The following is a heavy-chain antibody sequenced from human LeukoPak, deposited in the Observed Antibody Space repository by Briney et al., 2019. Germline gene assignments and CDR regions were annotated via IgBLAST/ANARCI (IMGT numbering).Heavy chain of an antibody. CDR3: AKDRGFANYYFDY. Sequence: GGSLRLSCAASGFTVSSNYMSWVRQAPGKGLEWVSVIYSGGSTYYADSVKGRFTISRDNAKNSLYLQMNSLRAEDTALYYCAKDRGFANYYFDYWGQGTLVTVSS. V-gene: IGHV3-53*05. J-gene: IGHJ4*02. CDR2: IYSGGST. D-gene: IGHD3-16*01. CDR1: GFTVSSNY.